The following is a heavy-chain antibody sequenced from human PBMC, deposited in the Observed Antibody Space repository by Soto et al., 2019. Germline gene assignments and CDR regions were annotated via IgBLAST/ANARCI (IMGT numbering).Heavy chain of an antibody. Sequence: QVKLVQSGAEVKKPGSSVKVSCKASVGAFSSYAISWVRQAPGQGLEWMGGIITIFGTANYAQKFQGRVTRTEDASTSTIYTKMSSLRSEVTAVYYCATTSASIYVDFWGQVALVTVSS. CDR3: ATTSASIYVDF. CDR2: IITIFGTA. V-gene: IGHV1-69*12. J-gene: IGHJ4*02. D-gene: IGHD2-2*01. CDR1: VGAFSSYA.